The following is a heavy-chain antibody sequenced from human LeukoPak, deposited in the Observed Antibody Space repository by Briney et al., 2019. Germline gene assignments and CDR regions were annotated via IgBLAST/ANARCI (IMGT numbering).Heavy chain of an antibody. CDR3: TTYISGHY. D-gene: IGHD1-20*01. CDR1: GFXFSGSD. J-gene: IGHJ4*02. CDR2: IRTKLRNYAT. V-gene: IGHV3-73*01. Sequence: PGGSLRLSCATSGFXFSGSDIHWVRQASGRGLEWVGRIRTKLRNYATAYAASVKGRFTISRDDSGDTAYLQMNSLKTEDTAVYYCTTYISGHYWGQGTLVTVSS.